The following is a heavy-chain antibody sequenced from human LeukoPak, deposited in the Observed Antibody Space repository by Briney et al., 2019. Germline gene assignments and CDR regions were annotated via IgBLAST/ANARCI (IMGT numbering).Heavy chain of an antibody. D-gene: IGHD6-6*01. CDR1: GYSISSGYY. J-gene: IGHJ6*03. CDR3: ARDFRVRPNRSSSSRYYYYMDV. Sequence: PSETLSLTCTVSGYSISSGYYWGWIRQPPGKGLEWIGSISHSGSTYYKPSLKSRVTISVDTSKNQFSLKLSSVTAADTAVYYCARDFRVRPNRSSSSRYYYYMDVWGKGTTVTVSS. V-gene: IGHV4-38-2*02. CDR2: ISHSGST.